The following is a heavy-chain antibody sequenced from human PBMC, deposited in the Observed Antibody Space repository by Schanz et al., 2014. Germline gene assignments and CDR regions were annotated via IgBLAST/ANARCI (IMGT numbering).Heavy chain of an antibody. CDR3: ARGQHRTVGRQFGS. D-gene: IGHD2-21*01. Sequence: VQLEQSRAEVKKPGSSVKVSCKASGGTFSSFGINGVRQAIGQGPEWRGWMQPDSGKTNYAEKFQGRVAMTRDVSIRTAYMQLSSRASGDTAVYYCARGQHRTVGRQFGSWGQGTLVTVSS. V-gene: IGHV1-8*01. CDR2: MQPDSGKT. CDR1: GGTFSSFG. J-gene: IGHJ5*01.